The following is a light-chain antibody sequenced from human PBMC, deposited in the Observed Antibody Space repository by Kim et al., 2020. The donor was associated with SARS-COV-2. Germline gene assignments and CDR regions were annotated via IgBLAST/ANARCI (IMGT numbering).Light chain of an antibody. CDR1: SSKLVAGYD. Sequence: RFTISCTRSSSKLVAGYDVLCCHQLPGAAPTHLIFGDINLPSGVPDRFSGSKSGASASLTITGLQAEDEADYYYQSYYSSLSASVFGGGTQLTVL. CDR2: GDI. CDR3: QSYYSSLSASV. V-gene: IGLV1-40*01. J-gene: IGLJ2*01.